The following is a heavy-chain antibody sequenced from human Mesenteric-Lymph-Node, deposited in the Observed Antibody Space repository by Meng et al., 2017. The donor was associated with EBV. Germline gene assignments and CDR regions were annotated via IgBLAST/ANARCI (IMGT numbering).Heavy chain of an antibody. J-gene: IGHJ5*02. CDR2: VYYSGST. CDR1: GGAVSSTSYY. V-gene: IGHV4-61*01. Sequence: RLQASGPGLVKPSETLSLTCTVSGGAVSSTSYYWSWIRQPPGKRLEWIGYVYYSGSTNYNPSLKSRVTISVDTSKNQFSLNLYSVTAADTAVYYCARENPARGNWFDPWGQGALVTVSS. CDR3: ARENPARGNWFDP. D-gene: IGHD3-10*01.